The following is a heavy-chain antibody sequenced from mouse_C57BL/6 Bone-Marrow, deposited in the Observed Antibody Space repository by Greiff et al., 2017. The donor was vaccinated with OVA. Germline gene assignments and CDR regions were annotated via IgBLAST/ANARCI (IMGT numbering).Heavy chain of an antibody. CDR1: GYAFTNYL. CDR3: ARWLLGYDYAMDY. CDR2: INPGSGGT. Sequence: LVESGAELVRPGTSVKVSCKASGYAFTNYLIEWVKQRPGQGLEWIGVINPGSGGTNYNEKFKGKATLTADKSSSTAYMQLSSLTSEDSAVYFCARWLLGYDYAMDYWGQGTSVTVSS. V-gene: IGHV1-54*01. J-gene: IGHJ4*01. D-gene: IGHD2-3*01.